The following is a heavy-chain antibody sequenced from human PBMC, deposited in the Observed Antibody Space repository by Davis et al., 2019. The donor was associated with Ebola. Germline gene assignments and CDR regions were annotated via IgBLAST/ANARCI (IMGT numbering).Heavy chain of an antibody. CDR3: ARQRDPHCNSPACSVFDL. CDR2: IYPGDSET. D-gene: IGHD2/OR15-2a*01. Sequence: PGGSLRLSCEGSGYKFSAYWIGWVRQVPGEGLEWMGFIYPGDSETVYTPSFLGQVTISVDTSTNTAYLQWGGLKASDTAIYYCARQRDPHCNSPACSVFDLWGQGSLVTASS. J-gene: IGHJ4*02. CDR1: GYKFSAYW. V-gene: IGHV5-51*01.